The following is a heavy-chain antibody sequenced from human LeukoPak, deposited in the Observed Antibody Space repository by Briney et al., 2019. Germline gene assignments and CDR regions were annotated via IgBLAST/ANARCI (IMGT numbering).Heavy chain of an antibody. Sequence: GGSLRLSCAASGFTFSDYYMSWIRQAPGKGLEWVSYISSSGSTIYYADSVKGRFTISRDNAKNSLYLQMNSLRAEDTAVYYCARDKAEPGADTAMAEYWGQGTLVTVSS. J-gene: IGHJ4*02. CDR1: GFTFSDYY. CDR3: ARDKAEPGADTAMAEY. CDR2: ISSSGSTI. D-gene: IGHD5-18*01. V-gene: IGHV3-11*04.